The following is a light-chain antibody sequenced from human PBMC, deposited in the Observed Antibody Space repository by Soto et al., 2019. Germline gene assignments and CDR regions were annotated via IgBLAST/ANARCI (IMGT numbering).Light chain of an antibody. CDR1: QTISSS. V-gene: IGKV3-11*01. CDR2: YAS. Sequence: EIVLTQSPATLSLSPGERATLSCRASQTISSSLFWYQQKSGQAPRLLIYYASNRATGIPARFSGSGSGTDFTLTISSLEPEDFAVYYCQQRDNWPPLFTFGPGTKVDF. J-gene: IGKJ3*01. CDR3: QQRDNWPPLFT.